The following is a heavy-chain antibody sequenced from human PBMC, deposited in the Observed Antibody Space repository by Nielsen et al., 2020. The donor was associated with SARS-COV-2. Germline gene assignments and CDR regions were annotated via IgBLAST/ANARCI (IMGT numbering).Heavy chain of an antibody. V-gene: IGHV4-31*03. CDR2: IHYTGSA. CDR3: VRDTLAHGLDV. Sequence: SETLSLTCSVSGDSIRNSRYYWTWVRQPPGRGPEWIGNIHYTGSANYSPSLKSRLSMSLEASRNQFSLSVKSMTAADSAEYYCVRDTLAHGLDVWGQGITVTVFS. J-gene: IGHJ6*02. CDR1: GDSIRNSRYY.